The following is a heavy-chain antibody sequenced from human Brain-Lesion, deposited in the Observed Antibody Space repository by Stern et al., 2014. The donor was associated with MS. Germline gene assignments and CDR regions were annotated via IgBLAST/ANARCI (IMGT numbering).Heavy chain of an antibody. V-gene: IGHV1-8*01. CDR3: ARAVRNQLLSEY. CDR1: GYTFSSYD. D-gene: IGHD2-2*01. Sequence: QVQLVQSGAEVKKPGASVKVSCKASGYTFSSYDITWVRQASGYGLEWMGWMMPFSGNTGYAQKSKGRVSMTSDPSISTVYMELTSLTPDDTAVYFCARAVRNQLLSEYWGQGTLVTVSS. J-gene: IGHJ4*02. CDR2: MMPFSGNT.